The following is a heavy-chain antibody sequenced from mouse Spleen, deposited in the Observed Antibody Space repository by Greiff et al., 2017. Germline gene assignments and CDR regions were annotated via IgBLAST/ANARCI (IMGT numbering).Heavy chain of an antibody. CDR2: ISSGGGNT. V-gene: IGHV5-9*04. CDR1: GFTFSSYA. Sequence: EVKLMESGGGLVKLGGSLKLSCAASGFTFSSYAMSWVRQTPEKRLEWVATISSGGGNTYYPDSVKGRFTISRDNAKNTLYLQMSSLKSEDTAMYYCARGDYYGYGFAYWGQGTLVTVSA. D-gene: IGHD1-2*01. CDR3: ARGDYYGYGFAY. J-gene: IGHJ3*01.